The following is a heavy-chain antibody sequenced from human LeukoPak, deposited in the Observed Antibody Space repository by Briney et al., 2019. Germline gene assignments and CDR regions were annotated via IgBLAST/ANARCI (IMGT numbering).Heavy chain of an antibody. V-gene: IGHV3-11*01. CDR2: ISSSGSTI. CDR1: GFTFSDYY. Sequence: GGSLRLSCAASGFTFSDYYMSWIRQAPGKGLEWVSYISSSGSTIYYADSVKGRFTISRDNAKNSLYPQMNRLRAEDTAVYYCARDGLRIRGVISRPLDYWGQGTLVTVSS. D-gene: IGHD3-10*01. J-gene: IGHJ4*02. CDR3: ARDGLRIRGVISRPLDY.